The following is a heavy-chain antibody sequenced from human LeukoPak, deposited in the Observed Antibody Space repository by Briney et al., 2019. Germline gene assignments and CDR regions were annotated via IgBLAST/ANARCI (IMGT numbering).Heavy chain of an antibody. D-gene: IGHD7-27*01. Sequence: PSEXXXXXCTVSGGPISRYYWSWLRQPPGKGLEGIGYIYYSGSTNYKPSLKSRVTISVDTSKNPFSLKLSSVTAAHAAVYYCARSPSDQANWGVRSSEYYFDSSGQANLVTVSS. CDR1: GGPISRYY. J-gene: IGHJ4*02. V-gene: IGHV4-59*01. CDR2: IYYSGST. CDR3: ARSPSDQANWGVRSSEYYFDS.